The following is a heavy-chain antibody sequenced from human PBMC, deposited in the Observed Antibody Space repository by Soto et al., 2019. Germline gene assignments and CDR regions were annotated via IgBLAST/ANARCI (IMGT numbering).Heavy chain of an antibody. CDR3: ASNRRAMKRGGTFDI. J-gene: IGHJ3*02. CDR2: INHSGST. D-gene: IGHD3-16*01. Sequence: QVQLQQWGAGLLKPSETLSLTCAVYGGSFSGYYWSWIRQPPGKGLEWIGEINHSGSTNYNPSLKSRVTISVDTSKNQFSLKLSSVTAADTAVYYCASNRRAMKRGGTFDIWGQGTMVTVSS. CDR1: GGSFSGYY. V-gene: IGHV4-34*01.